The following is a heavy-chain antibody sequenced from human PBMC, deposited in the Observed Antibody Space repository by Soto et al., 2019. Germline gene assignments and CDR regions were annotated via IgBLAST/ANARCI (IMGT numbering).Heavy chain of an antibody. CDR1: GYTFTSYD. D-gene: IGHD3-10*01. J-gene: IGHJ6*02. Sequence: QVQLVQSGAEVKKPGASVKVSCKASGYTFTSYDINWVRQATGQGLEWMGWMNPNSGNTGYAQKFQGRVTMTSNTSISTAYMELSSLRSEDTAVYYCSRGIAPLWFGAHYYGMDVWGQGTTVTVSS. V-gene: IGHV1-8*01. CDR2: MNPNSGNT. CDR3: SRGIAPLWFGAHYYGMDV.